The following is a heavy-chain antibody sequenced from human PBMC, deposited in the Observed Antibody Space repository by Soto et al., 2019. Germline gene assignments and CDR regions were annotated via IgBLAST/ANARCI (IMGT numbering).Heavy chain of an antibody. J-gene: IGHJ5*02. CDR3: ARSVFP. Sequence: QVQLQESGPGLVKPSQTLSLTCTVSGGSISTGGYYWNWIRQHPGKGLEWMGYFYYRGSTYYNPSLKRRVTLSVNTTKNQFTLTLSSVTAADTAVYYCARSVFPWGQGTLVTVSS. V-gene: IGHV4-31*03. CDR2: FYYRGST. CDR1: GGSISTGGYY.